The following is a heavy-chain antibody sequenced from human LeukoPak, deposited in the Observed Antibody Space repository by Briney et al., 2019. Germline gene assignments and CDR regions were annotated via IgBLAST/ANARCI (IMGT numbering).Heavy chain of an antibody. J-gene: IGHJ5*02. D-gene: IGHD3-10*01. V-gene: IGHV3-30*04. Sequence: GRCLRLARSAAAFTVSSYAMRSVRQAPGKGLGWVAVISYVGSNTYYAHSVKGGFTISRDNSKNTLHLQMNSLRAEDTAVYYCARGGGVTMVRGLKTNWFDPWGQGTLVTVSS. CDR1: AFTVSSYA. CDR3: ARGGGVTMVRGLKTNWFDP. CDR2: ISYVGSNT.